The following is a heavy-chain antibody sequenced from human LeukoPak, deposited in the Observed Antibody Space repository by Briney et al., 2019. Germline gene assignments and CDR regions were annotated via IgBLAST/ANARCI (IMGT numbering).Heavy chain of an antibody. V-gene: IGHV3-73*01. CDR2: IRSKANSYAT. J-gene: IGHJ6*04. D-gene: IGHD3-10*01. CDR1: GSTFSGSA. Sequence: PGGSLKLSCAASGSTFSGSAMHWVRQASGKGLEWVGRIRSKANSYATAYAASVKGRFTISRDDSKNTAYLQMNSLKTEDTAVYYCTRQSVRGVMVYGMDVWGKGTTVTVSS. CDR3: TRQSVRGVMVYGMDV.